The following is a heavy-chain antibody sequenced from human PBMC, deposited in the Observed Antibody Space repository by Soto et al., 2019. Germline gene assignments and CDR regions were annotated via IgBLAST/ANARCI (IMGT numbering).Heavy chain of an antibody. D-gene: IGHD4-17*01. CDR3: AKDPDYGDYSRQADYFDY. CDR1: GFTISSYA. J-gene: IGHJ4*02. V-gene: IGHV3-23*01. Sequence: GGSLRLSCSASGFTISSYAMHWVRQAPGEGQGLRRGRFTFSRDNSKNTLYLQMNSLRAEDTAVYYCAKDPDYGDYSRQADYFDYWGQGTLVTVSS.